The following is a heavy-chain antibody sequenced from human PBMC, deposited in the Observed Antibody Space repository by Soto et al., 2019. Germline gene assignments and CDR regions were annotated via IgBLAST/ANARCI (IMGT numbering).Heavy chain of an antibody. Sequence: GESLKISCKGSGYSFTSYWIGWVRQMPGKGLEWMGIIYPGDSDTRYSPSFQRQVTISADKSISTAYLQWSSLKASDTAMYYCATTRVIVGADYYYGMDVWGQGTTVTVSS. J-gene: IGHJ6*02. V-gene: IGHV5-51*01. CDR3: ATTRVIVGADYYYGMDV. CDR2: IYPGDSDT. CDR1: GYSFTSYW. D-gene: IGHD1-26*01.